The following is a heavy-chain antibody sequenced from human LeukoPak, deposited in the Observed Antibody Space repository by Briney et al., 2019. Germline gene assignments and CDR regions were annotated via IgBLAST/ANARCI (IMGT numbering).Heavy chain of an antibody. V-gene: IGHV2-70*01. CDR3: ARTYYYDSSGYSFDY. Sequence: SAPTLVNPTQTLTLTCTFSGFSLNASGMCVSWIRQPPGKALECLALIDWDDDKYYSTSLKTRLTISKDTSKNQVVLTMTNMDPVDTATYYCARTYYYDSSGYSFDYWGQGTLVTVSS. J-gene: IGHJ4*02. D-gene: IGHD3-22*01. CDR2: IDWDDDK. CDR1: GFSLNASGMC.